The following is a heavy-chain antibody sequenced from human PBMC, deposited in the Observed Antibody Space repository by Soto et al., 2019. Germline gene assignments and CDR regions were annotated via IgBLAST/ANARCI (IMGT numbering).Heavy chain of an antibody. Sequence: SVKVSWKASGGTFSSYAISWVRQAPGQGLEWMGGIIPIFGTANYAQKFQGRVTITADKSTSTAYMELSSLRSEDTAMYYCATEGGGSSSHDYYYYGQDVWGQGTTVTVSS. CDR3: ATEGGGSSSHDYYYYGQDV. J-gene: IGHJ6*02. CDR1: GGTFSSYA. V-gene: IGHV1-69*06. CDR2: IIPIFGTA. D-gene: IGHD6-6*01.